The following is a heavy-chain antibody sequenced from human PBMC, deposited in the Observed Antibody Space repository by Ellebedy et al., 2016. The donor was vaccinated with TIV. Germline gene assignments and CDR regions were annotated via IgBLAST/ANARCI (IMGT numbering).Heavy chain of an antibody. CDR1: GFTFSSLW. V-gene: IGHV3-7*03. D-gene: IGHD6-13*01. CDR2: IKQDGSDI. J-gene: IGHJ6*02. Sequence: GESLKISXAVSGFTFSSLWMSWVRQAPGKGLEWVANIKQDGSDIRYVDSVKGRFTISRDKAKNSLYLQMDNLRPEDTALYYCAKDLGYRRYFFYDALDVWGQGTTVIVSS. CDR3: AKDLGYRRYFFYDALDV.